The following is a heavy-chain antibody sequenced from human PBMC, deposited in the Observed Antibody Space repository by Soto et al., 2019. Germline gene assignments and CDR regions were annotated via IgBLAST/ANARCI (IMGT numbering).Heavy chain of an antibody. V-gene: IGHV3-48*01. Sequence: EVQLVESGGGLVQPGGSLRLSCVASGFPFNTWSMNWVRQAPGKGLEWVAYISSNGGTIHSADSVKGRFTISRDNARNSLYLQMNSLRAEDTAVYYCARDLAGDYYDVSGTAFDYWGQGALVTVSS. CDR2: ISSNGGTI. CDR1: GFPFNTWS. D-gene: IGHD3-16*01. CDR3: ARDLAGDYYDVSGTAFDY. J-gene: IGHJ4*02.